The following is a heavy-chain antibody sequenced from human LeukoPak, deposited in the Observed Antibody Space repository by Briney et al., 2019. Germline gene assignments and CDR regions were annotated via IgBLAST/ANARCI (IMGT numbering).Heavy chain of an antibody. J-gene: IGHJ4*02. D-gene: IGHD1-26*01. V-gene: IGHV4-38-2*02. Sequence: SETLSLTCTVSGYSISSDYYWGWIRQPPGKGLEWIGSIYHSGSTYYNPSLKSRLTISVDTSKNQLSLRLSSVTAAATAVYYCSRGKSRGSHIDYLGQGTLVTVSS. CDR2: IYHSGST. CDR1: GYSISSDYY. CDR3: SRGKSRGSHIDY.